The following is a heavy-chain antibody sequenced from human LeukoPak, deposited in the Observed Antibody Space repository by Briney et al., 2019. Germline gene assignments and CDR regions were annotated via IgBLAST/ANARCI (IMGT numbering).Heavy chain of an antibody. CDR1: GFTFSSYW. J-gene: IGHJ4*02. V-gene: IGHV3-7*01. Sequence: PGGSLRPSCAASGFTFSSYWMTWVRQAPGKGLEWVANIKQDGSEKYYVDSVKGRFTISRDNAKNSLYLQMNSLRAEDTAVYYCTRDTGCSGGTCYSFYDYWGQGTLVAVS. D-gene: IGHD2-15*01. CDR2: IKQDGSEK. CDR3: TRDTGCSGGTCYSFYDY.